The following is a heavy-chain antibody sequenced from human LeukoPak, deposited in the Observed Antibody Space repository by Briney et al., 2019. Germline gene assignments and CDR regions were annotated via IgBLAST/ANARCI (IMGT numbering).Heavy chain of an antibody. D-gene: IGHD1-26*01. CDR1: GFTASSYT. Sequence: GGSLRLSCEAAGFTASSYTMNWVRQAPGKGLEWVSLISRTTGSIYYADSVRGRFTISRDSAKNSVYLQMNSLRAEDTAIYHCARESILGTTTDYFDYWGQGTRVIVSS. CDR3: ARESILGTTTDYFDY. J-gene: IGHJ4*02. V-gene: IGHV3-48*04. CDR2: ISRTTGSI.